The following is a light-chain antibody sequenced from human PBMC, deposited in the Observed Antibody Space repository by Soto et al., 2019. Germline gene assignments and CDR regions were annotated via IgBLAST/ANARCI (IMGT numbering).Light chain of an antibody. CDR1: QGLTNS. Sequence: DIQLTQSPSSLSASVGDRVTITCRASQGLTNSLAWYQQKPGKVPKLLIYTASILQSRVPSRFSGSGSGTDFTLTINSLQPEDVATYYCQRYNSASITFGQGTRLEIK. CDR2: TAS. CDR3: QRYNSASIT. V-gene: IGKV1-27*01. J-gene: IGKJ5*01.